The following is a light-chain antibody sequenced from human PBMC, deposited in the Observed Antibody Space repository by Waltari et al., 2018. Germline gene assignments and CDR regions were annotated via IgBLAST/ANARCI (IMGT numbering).Light chain of an antibody. V-gene: IGLV1-47*01. CDR1: NSNIGSNP. CDR2: KND. Sequence: QSVLTQPPSASGTPGQRVTISCSGSNSNIGSNPVSWYQQFPGTAPKLVIYKNDQRPSGVPDRFSAPKSGTAASLAISGLRSEDEADYYCAAWDDSPIGQVFGGGTKVTVL. CDR3: AAWDDSPIGQV. J-gene: IGLJ3*02.